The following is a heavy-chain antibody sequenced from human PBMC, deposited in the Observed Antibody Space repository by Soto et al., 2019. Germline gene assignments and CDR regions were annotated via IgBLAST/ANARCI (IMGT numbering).Heavy chain of an antibody. CDR1: GCSISSYY. J-gene: IGHJ6*02. D-gene: IGHD3-9*01. V-gene: IGHV4-59*01. CDR3: GRGYDILTGYTNYYYGMDV. CDR2: IYYSGST. Sequence: SETLSLTCPFSGCSISSYYWTWVRQPPGKGLEWIGYIYYSGSTNYNPSLKGRVTISVDTSKNQFSLKLSSVTAADTAVYYCGRGYDILTGYTNYYYGMDVWGQGTTVTVSS.